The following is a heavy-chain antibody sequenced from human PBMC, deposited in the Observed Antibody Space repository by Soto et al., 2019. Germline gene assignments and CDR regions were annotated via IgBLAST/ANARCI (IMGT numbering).Heavy chain of an antibody. V-gene: IGHV5-51*01. Sequence: PGESLKISCKGSGYSFTSYWIGWVRQMPGKGLEWMGIIYPGDSDTRYSPSFQGQVTISADKSISTAYLQWSSLKASDTAMYYCARLRAGYSSGPANYYYGMDVWGQGTTVTV. CDR2: IYPGDSDT. J-gene: IGHJ6*02. CDR1: GYSFTSYW. CDR3: ARLRAGYSSGPANYYYGMDV. D-gene: IGHD6-19*01.